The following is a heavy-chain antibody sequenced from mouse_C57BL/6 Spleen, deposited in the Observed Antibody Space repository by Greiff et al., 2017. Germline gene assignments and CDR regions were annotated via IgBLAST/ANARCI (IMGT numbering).Heavy chain of an antibody. D-gene: IGHD1-1*01. CDR3: ARAFITTVVARDYFDY. J-gene: IGHJ2*01. CDR2: IYPGDGDT. V-gene: IGHV1-82*01. Sequence: QVQLQQSGPELVKPGASVKISCKASGYAFSSSWMNWVKQRPGKGLEWIGRIYPGDGDTNYNGKFKGKATLTADKSSSTAYMQLSSLTSEDSAVYFCARAFITTVVARDYFDYWGQGTTLTVSS. CDR1: GYAFSSSW.